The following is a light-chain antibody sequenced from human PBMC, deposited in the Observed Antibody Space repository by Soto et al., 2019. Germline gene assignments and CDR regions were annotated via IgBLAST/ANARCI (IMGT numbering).Light chain of an antibody. CDR3: QQRSDWPIT. V-gene: IGKV3-11*01. Sequence: EIVLPQSPATLSLSPGERATLFCRASQTVSSYLVWYQQKPGQPPRLLIYDASNRATGVPARFSGSGSGTDFTLTISSLEPEDFAVYYCQQRSDWPITFGQGTRLEIK. J-gene: IGKJ5*01. CDR2: DAS. CDR1: QTVSSY.